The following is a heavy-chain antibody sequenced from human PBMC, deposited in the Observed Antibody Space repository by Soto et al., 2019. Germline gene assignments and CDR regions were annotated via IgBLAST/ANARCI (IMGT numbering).Heavy chain of an antibody. V-gene: IGHV1-69*13. J-gene: IGHJ3*02. CDR2: IIPIFCTA. CDR3: ARKHTAMAMDRDGAFDI. Sequence: SVKVSCKASGGPFTSYAISWVRPAPGQGLEWMGGIIPIFCTANYARKFQGRVTITADESTSTAYMELSSLRSEDMAVYYCARKHTAMAMDRDGAFDIWGQGTMVTVSS. CDR1: GGPFTSYA. D-gene: IGHD5-18*01.